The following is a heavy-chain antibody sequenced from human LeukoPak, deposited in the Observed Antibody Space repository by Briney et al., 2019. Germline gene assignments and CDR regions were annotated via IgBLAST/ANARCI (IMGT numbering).Heavy chain of an antibody. CDR3: ARVDTAMVNDAFDI. Sequence: ASVKVSCKASGGTFSSYAISWVRQAPGQGLEWMGWINPNSGGTNYAQKFQGRVTMTRDTSISTAYMELSRLRSDDTAVYYCARVDTAMVNDAFDIWGQGTMVTVSS. CDR1: GGTFSSYA. CDR2: INPNSGGT. V-gene: IGHV1-2*02. D-gene: IGHD5-18*01. J-gene: IGHJ3*02.